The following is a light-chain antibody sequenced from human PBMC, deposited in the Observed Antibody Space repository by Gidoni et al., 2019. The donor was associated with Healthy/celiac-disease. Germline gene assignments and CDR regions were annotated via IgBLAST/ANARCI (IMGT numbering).Light chain of an antibody. J-gene: IGLJ2*01. CDR1: SSNIGAGYD. V-gene: IGLV1-40*01. CDR2: GNS. CDR3: QSYDSSLSGSLV. Sequence: QSVLTQPPSVSGAPGHRVTISCTGSSSNIGAGYDVHWYQQLPGTAPNLLIYGNSNRPSGVPDRFSGSKSGTSASLAITGLQAEDEADYYCQSYDSSLSGSLVFGGGTKLTVL.